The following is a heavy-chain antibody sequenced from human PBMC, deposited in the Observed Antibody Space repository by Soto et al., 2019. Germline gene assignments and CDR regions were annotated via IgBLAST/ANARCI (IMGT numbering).Heavy chain of an antibody. V-gene: IGHV3-30-3*01. CDR2: ISYDGSNK. CDR1: GFTFSSYA. CDR3: ARVSSGWAYYYYGMDV. D-gene: IGHD6-19*01. J-gene: IGHJ6*02. Sequence: GGSLRLSCAASGFTFSSYAMHWVRQAPGKGLEWVAVISYDGSNKYYADSVKGRFTISRDNSKNTLYLQMNSLRAEDTAVYYCARVSSGWAYYYYGMDVWGQGTTVTVSS.